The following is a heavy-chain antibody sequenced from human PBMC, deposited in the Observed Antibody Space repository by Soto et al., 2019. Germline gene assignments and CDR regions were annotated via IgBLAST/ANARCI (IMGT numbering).Heavy chain of an antibody. CDR1: GGTFSRHA. CDR3: ARDARGGTSGWYYFDY. D-gene: IGHD6-19*01. Sequence: QVQLVQSGAEVRKPGSSVKVSCKASGGTFSRHAISWVRQAPGQGLEWMGGIIPIFGTANHAQKFQGRVTIIADESTSTAYMELSSLRSEDTAMYYCARDARGGTSGWYYFDYWGQGTLVTVSS. CDR2: IIPIFGTA. V-gene: IGHV1-69*01. J-gene: IGHJ4*02.